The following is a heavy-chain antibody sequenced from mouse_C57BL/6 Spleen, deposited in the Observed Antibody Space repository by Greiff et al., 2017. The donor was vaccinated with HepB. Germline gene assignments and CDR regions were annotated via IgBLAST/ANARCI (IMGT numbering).Heavy chain of an antibody. CDR2: ISDGGSYT. D-gene: IGHD2-1*01. Sequence: EVMLVESGGGLVKPGGSLKLSCAASGFTFSSYAMSWVRQTPEKRLEWVATISDGGSYTYYPDNVKGRFTISRDNAKNNLYLQMSHLKSEDTAMYYCARDNGNSSMDCWGQGTSVTVSS. CDR1: GFTFSSYA. J-gene: IGHJ4*01. V-gene: IGHV5-4*01. CDR3: ARDNGNSSMDC.